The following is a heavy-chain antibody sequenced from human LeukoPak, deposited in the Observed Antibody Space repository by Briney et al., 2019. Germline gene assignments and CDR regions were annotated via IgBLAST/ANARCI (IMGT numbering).Heavy chain of an antibody. CDR3: ARPPAYYDSSGYSDY. CDR1: GFTFSSYG. D-gene: IGHD3-22*01. Sequence: GGSLRLSCAASGFTFSSYGMHWVCQAPGKGLEWVAFIRYDGSNKYYADSVKGRFTISRDNSKNTLYLQMNSLRAEDTAVYYCARPPAYYDSSGYSDYWGQGTLVTVSS. J-gene: IGHJ4*02. CDR2: IRYDGSNK. V-gene: IGHV3-30*02.